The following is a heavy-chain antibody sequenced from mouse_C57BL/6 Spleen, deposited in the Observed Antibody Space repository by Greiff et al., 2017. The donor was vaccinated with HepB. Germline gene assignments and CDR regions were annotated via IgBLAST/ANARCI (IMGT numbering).Heavy chain of an antibody. CDR1: GYPFTSYG. V-gene: IGHV1-81*01. J-gene: IGHJ1*03. Sequence: VQLKQSGAELARPGASVKLSCKASGYPFTSYGISWVKQRTGKGLEGIGEINPRSGKTYYNEKLKGKATLTADKSSSTAYMELRSLTSEDSAVYFCADESQNFDVWGTGTTVTVSS. CDR2: INPRSGKT. CDR3: ADESQNFDV.